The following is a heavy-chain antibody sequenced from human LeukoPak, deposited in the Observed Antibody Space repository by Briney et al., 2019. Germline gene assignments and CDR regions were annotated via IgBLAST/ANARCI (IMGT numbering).Heavy chain of an antibody. CDR1: GFTFSSYA. CDR2: ISVSGGST. J-gene: IGHJ4*02. V-gene: IGHV3-23*01. CDR3: AKVAYYYDSSGYYYGYYFDY. Sequence: PGGSLRLSCAASGFTFSSYAMSWAGQAPGKGLEWSSAISVSGGSTYYADSVKGRFTISRDNSKNTLYLQMNSLRAEDTAVYYCAKVAYYYDSSGYYYGYYFDYWGQGTLVTVSS. D-gene: IGHD3-22*01.